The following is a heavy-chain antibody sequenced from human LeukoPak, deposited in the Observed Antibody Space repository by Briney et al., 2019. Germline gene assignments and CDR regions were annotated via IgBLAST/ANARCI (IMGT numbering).Heavy chain of an antibody. J-gene: IGHJ4*02. D-gene: IGHD4-11*01. Sequence: TSETLSLTCAVYGGSFSGYYWSWIRQPPGKGLEWIGEINHSGSTNYNPSLKSRVTISVDTSKNQFSLKLSSVTAADTAVYYCASSRETSKFYFDYWGLGTLVTVSS. CDR3: ASSRETSKFYFDY. CDR2: INHSGST. CDR1: GGSFSGYY. V-gene: IGHV4-34*01.